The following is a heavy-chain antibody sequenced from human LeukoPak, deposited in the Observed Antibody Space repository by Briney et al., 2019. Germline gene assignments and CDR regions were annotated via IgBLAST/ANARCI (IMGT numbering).Heavy chain of an antibody. J-gene: IGHJ6*03. Sequence: PGGSLRLSCAASGFTFSNAWMSWVRQAPGKGLEWVGRIKSKTDGGTTDYAAPVKGRFTISRDDSKNTLYLQMNSLKTEDTAVYYCTTAGGEYKVRGYYYYYYMDVWGKGTTVTVSS. D-gene: IGHD3-10*01. CDR2: IKSKTDGGTT. CDR3: TTAGGEYKVRGYYYYYYMDV. V-gene: IGHV3-15*01. CDR1: GFTFSNAW.